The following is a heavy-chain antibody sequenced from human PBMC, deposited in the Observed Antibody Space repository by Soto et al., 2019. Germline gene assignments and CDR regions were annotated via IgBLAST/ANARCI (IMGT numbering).Heavy chain of an antibody. V-gene: IGHV3-30*18. CDR1: GFTFSSYG. CDR2: ISYDGSNK. J-gene: IGHJ6*02. D-gene: IGHD2-2*01. Sequence: GGSLRLSCAASGFTFSSYGMHWVRQAPGKGLEWVAVISYDGSNKYYADSVKGRFTISRDNSKNTLYLQMNSLRAEDTAVYYCAKDRYQLLSSYYYGMDVWGQGTTVTVSS. CDR3: AKDRYQLLSSYYYGMDV.